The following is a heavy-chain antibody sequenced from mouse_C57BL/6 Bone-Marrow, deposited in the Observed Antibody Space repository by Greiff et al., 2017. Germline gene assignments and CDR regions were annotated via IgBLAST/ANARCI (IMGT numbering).Heavy chain of an antibody. Sequence: QVQLQQPGAELVKPGASVKLSCTASGYTFTSYWMHWVKQRPGQGLEWIGMIHPNSGSTNYNEKFKSKATLTVDKSSSTAYMQRSSLTSEDSAVYDCARGPFGGYPYYYAMDYWGQGTSVTVSS. J-gene: IGHJ4*01. D-gene: IGHD1-1*02. CDR2: IHPNSGST. CDR1: GYTFTSYW. CDR3: ARGPFGGYPYYYAMDY. V-gene: IGHV1-64*01.